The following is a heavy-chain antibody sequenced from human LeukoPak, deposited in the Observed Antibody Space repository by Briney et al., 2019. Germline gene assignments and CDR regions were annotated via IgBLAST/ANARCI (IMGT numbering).Heavy chain of an antibody. V-gene: IGHV1-69*13. CDR1: GGTFSSYA. Sequence: SVKVSCKASGGTFSSYAISWVRQAPGQGLEWMGGIIPIFGTANYAQKFQGRVTITADESTSTAYMELSSLRSEDTAVYYCARTVLSYSSSGLLTDYWGQGTLVTVSS. CDR2: IIPIFGTA. J-gene: IGHJ4*02. D-gene: IGHD6-6*01. CDR3: ARTVLSYSSSGLLTDY.